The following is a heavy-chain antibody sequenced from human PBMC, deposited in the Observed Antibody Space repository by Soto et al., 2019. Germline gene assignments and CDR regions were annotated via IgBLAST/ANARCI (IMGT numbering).Heavy chain of an antibody. V-gene: IGHV3-30*18. CDR2: ISYDGSDK. CDR3: AKDHFGYYYGSGSFYYGMDV. Sequence: LISYDGSDKYYADSVKGRFTISRDNSKNTLYMQMNSLRAEDTAVYYCAKDHFGYYYGSGSFYYGMDVWGQGTTVTVSS. J-gene: IGHJ6*02. D-gene: IGHD3-10*01.